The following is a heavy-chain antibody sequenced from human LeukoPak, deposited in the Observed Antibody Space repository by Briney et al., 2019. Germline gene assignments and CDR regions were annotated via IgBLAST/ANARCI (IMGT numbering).Heavy chain of an antibody. V-gene: IGHV4-39*07. D-gene: IGHD6-6*01. CDR1: GGSISSSHW. J-gene: IGHJ4*02. Sequence: SETLSLTCTVSGGSISSSHWWSWVRQPPGKGLEWIGSIYYSGSTYYNPSLKSRVTISVDTSKNQFSLKLSSVTAADTAVYYCAREGVRGIAARLNQLYDYWDQGTLVTVSS. CDR3: AREGVRGIAARLNQLYDY. CDR2: IYYSGST.